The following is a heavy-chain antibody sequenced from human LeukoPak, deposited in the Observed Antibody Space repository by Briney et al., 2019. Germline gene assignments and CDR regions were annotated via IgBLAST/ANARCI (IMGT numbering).Heavy chain of an antibody. J-gene: IGHJ6*03. V-gene: IGHV3-23*01. Sequence: AGTLRLSCAASGFTFSSYGMSWVRQAPGKGLEWVSAISGSGGSTYYADSVKGRFTISRDNSKNTLYLQMNSLRAEDTAVYYCARDYSRIDIAALYYYYYMDVWGKGTTVTVSS. D-gene: IGHD6-13*01. CDR3: ARDYSRIDIAALYYYYYMDV. CDR2: ISGSGGST. CDR1: GFTFSSYG.